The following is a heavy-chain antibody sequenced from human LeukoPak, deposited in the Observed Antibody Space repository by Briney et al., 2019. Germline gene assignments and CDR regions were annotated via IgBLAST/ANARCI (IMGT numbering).Heavy chain of an antibody. J-gene: IGHJ4*02. CDR1: GFTFSSYA. V-gene: IGHV3-23*01. D-gene: IGHD4-17*01. CDR3: AKGEVTTWIPLDY. CDR2: ISGSGGST. Sequence: PGGSLRLSCAASGFTFSSYAMSWVRQAPGKGLEWVSAISGSGGSTYYADSVKGRFTISRDNPKNTLYLQMNSLRAEDTAVYHCAKGEVTTWIPLDYWGQGTLVAVSS.